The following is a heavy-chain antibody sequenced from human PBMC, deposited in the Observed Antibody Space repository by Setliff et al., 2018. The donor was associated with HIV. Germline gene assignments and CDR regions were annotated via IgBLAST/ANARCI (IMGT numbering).Heavy chain of an antibody. CDR3: ATRPPTDY. CDR1: GFTCSSYS. V-gene: IGHV3-21*06. J-gene: IGHJ4*02. Sequence: GGPLRLSCAASGFTCSSYSMTWVRQAPGKGLEWVASISSDSIYISYADSVKGRFTISRDNAKNSLHLQMNSLRVEDTAVYYCATRPPTDYWGQGTLVTVSS. CDR2: ISSDSIYI.